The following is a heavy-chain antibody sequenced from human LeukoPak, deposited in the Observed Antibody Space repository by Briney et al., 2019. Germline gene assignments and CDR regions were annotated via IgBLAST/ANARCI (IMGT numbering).Heavy chain of an antibody. CDR2: ISGGGRTT. Sequence: GSLRLSGAASGFTFSNHAMSWVRQAPGKGLQWVAVISGGGRTTEYEDFVKGRFTISRDNSKNTLSLQMYFCAKNVVVKRYIDFWGQGTLVTVSS. CDR1: GFTFSNHA. J-gene: IGHJ4*02. V-gene: IGHV3-23*01. D-gene: IGHD2-15*01. CDR3: DF.